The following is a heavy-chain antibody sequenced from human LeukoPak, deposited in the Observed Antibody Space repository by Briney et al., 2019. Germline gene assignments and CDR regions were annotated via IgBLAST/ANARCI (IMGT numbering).Heavy chain of an antibody. J-gene: IGHJ6*02. CDR2: ITSDGSSA. CDR3: ARGFPYCSAGSCYYGLDV. V-gene: IGHV3-74*01. CDR1: GFTFSSYW. D-gene: IGHD2-15*01. Sequence: GGSLRLSCAASGFTFSSYWMHWVRHAPGKGLVWVSRITSDGSSARYADSVKGRFTISRDNAKNTPYLQLNSLRAEDTAVYYCARGFPYCSAGSCYYGLDVWGQGTTVTVSS.